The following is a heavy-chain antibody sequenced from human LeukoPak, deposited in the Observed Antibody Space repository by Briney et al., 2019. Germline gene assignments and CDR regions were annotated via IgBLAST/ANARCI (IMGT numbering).Heavy chain of an antibody. CDR3: ARVRGSFFDY. Sequence: KSSETLSLTCSVSGASISTWYWGWIRQPAGKGLEWIGRIYNSGSTNSNPSLKSRVTMSMDTSKNQFSLKLSSVTAADTAMYYCARVRGSFFDYWGQGTLVTVSS. J-gene: IGHJ4*02. CDR2: IYNSGST. V-gene: IGHV4-4*07. CDR1: GASISTWY. D-gene: IGHD3-10*01.